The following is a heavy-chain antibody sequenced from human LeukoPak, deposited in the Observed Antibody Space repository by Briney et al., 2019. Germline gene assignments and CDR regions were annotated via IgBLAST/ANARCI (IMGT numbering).Heavy chain of an antibody. V-gene: IGHV3-21*04. J-gene: IGHJ6*02. CDR3: ARIMTNHYYYYGMDV. CDR1: GFIFSSYS. CDR2: ISSSSSYI. Sequence: GGSLRLSCAASGFIFSSYSMNWVRQTPGKGLEWVSSISSSSSYIYYADSVKGRFTISRDNARNSLYLQMNSLRAEDTAVYYCARIMTNHYYYYGMDVWGQGTTVTVSS. D-gene: IGHD4-11*01.